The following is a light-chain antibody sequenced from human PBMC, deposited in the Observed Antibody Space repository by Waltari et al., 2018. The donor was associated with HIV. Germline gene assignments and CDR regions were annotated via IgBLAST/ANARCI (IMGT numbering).Light chain of an antibody. CDR3: QTWGTGLRV. J-gene: IGLJ3*02. CDR1: SGHSSYP. Sequence: QLVLTQSPSASASLGASVKLKGTLSSGHSSYPIAWHKQQQDKGPRYLMKLNSDGSHSKGDGIPDRFSGSSSGAERYLTISSLQSEDEADYYCQTWGTGLRVFGGGTKLTVL. V-gene: IGLV4-69*01. CDR2: LNSDGSH.